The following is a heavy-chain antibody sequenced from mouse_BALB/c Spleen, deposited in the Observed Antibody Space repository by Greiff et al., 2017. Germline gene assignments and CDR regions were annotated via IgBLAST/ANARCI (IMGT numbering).Heavy chain of an antibody. CDR1: GFNIKDYY. V-gene: IGHV14-4*02. Sequence: EVQLQQSGAELVRPGASVKLSCTASGFNIKDYYMHWVKQRPEQGLEWIGRIDPENGDTEYAPKFQGKATMTADTSSNAAYLQLSSLTSEDTAVYYCNADYYGSYYAMDYWGQGTTVTVSS. CDR2: IDPENGDT. CDR3: NADYYGSYYAMDY. J-gene: IGHJ4*01. D-gene: IGHD1-1*01.